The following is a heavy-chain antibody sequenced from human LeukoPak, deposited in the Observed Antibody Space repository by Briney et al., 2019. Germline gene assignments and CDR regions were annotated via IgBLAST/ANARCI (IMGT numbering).Heavy chain of an antibody. V-gene: IGHV4-30-4*08. D-gene: IGHD2-2*01. J-gene: IGHJ4*02. Sequence: SEALSLTCTVSGGSISSDYYWSWIRQPPGKGLEWIGYIYYSGSTYYNPSLKSRVTIAVDTSKKQFSLKLSSVTAADTAVYYCARSLGYCSGTSRYGGDFDYWGQGTLVTVSS. CDR3: ARSLGYCSGTSRYGGDFDY. CDR1: GGSISSDYY. CDR2: IYYSGST.